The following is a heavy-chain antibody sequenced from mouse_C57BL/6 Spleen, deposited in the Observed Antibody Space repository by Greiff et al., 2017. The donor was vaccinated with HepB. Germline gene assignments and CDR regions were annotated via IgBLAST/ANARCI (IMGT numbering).Heavy chain of an antibody. CDR3: ARDGYYKAMDY. CDR1: GYAFSSYW. Sequence: QVQLQQSGAELVKPGASVKISCKASGYAFSSYWMNWVKQRPGKGLEWIGQIYPGDGDTNYNGKFKGKATLTADKSSSTAYMQLSSLTSEDSAVYFCARDGYYKAMDYWGQGTSVTVSS. J-gene: IGHJ4*01. CDR2: IYPGDGDT. D-gene: IGHD2-3*01. V-gene: IGHV1-80*01.